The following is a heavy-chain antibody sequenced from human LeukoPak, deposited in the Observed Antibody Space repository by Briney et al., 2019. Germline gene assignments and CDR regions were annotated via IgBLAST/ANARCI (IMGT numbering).Heavy chain of an antibody. CDR3: ASTPDWNYLPGY. V-gene: IGHV3-21*01. CDR2: ISSSSSYI. J-gene: IGHJ4*02. Sequence: GGSLRLSCAASGFTFSSYSMNWVRQAPGKGLEWFSSISSSSSYIYYADSVKGRFTISRDNAKNSLYLQMNSLRAEDTAVYYCASTPDWNYLPGYWGQGTLVTVSS. D-gene: IGHD1-7*01. CDR1: GFTFSSYS.